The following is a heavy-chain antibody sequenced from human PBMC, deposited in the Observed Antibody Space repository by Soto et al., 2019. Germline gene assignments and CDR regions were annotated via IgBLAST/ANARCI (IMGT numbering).Heavy chain of an antibody. CDR2: IYYSGST. Sequence: SETLSLTCTVSVGSISSYYWSWIRQPPGKGLEWIGYIYYSGSTNYNPSLKSRVTISVDTSKNQFSLKLSSVTAADTAVYYCARGGSNYSPFVDYWGQGNRGTV. D-gene: IGHD4-4*01. CDR3: ARGGSNYSPFVDY. V-gene: IGHV4-59*01. CDR1: VGSISSYY. J-gene: IGHJ4*02.